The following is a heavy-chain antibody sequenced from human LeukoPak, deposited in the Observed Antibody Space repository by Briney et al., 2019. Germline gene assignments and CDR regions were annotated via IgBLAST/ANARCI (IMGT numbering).Heavy chain of an antibody. CDR1: GFTFSSYA. J-gene: IGHJ3*02. D-gene: IGHD6-19*01. V-gene: IGHV3-23*01. CDR2: ISGSGGST. Sequence: PGGSLRLSCAASGFTFSSYAMSWVRQAPGKGLEWVSAISGSGGSTYYADSVKGRFTISRDNSKNTLYLQMNSLRAEDTAVYYCARRIRGSSGWYGAFDIWGRGTMVTVSS. CDR3: ARRIRGSSGWYGAFDI.